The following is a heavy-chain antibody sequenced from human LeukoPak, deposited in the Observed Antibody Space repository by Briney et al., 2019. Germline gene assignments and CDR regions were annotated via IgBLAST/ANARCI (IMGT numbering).Heavy chain of an antibody. CDR1: GGTFSSYA. V-gene: IGHV1-69*04. J-gene: IGHJ4*02. CDR3: ARMFAGGYCSSTSCHTHDY. Sequence: GASVKVSCKASGGTFSSYAISWVRQAPGQGLEWMGRIIPILGIANYAQKFQGRVTITADKSTSTAYMELSSLRSEDTAVYYCARMFAGGYCSSTSCHTHDYWGQGTLVTVSS. D-gene: IGHD2-2*01. CDR2: IIPILGIA.